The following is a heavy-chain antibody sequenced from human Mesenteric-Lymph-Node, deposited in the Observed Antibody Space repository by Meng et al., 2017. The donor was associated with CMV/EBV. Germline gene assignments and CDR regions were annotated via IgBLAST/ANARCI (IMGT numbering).Heavy chain of an antibody. Sequence: ASVKVSCKASGYTFTSYGISWVRQAPGQGLEWMGWISAYNGNTNYAQKLQGRVTMTTDTSTSTAYMELRSLRSDDTAVYYCARDHYYGSGSYLYYYYYYGMDVWGQGTTVTVSS. J-gene: IGHJ6*02. CDR3: ARDHYYGSGSYLYYYYYYGMDV. D-gene: IGHD3-10*01. V-gene: IGHV1-18*01. CDR1: GYTFTSYG. CDR2: ISAYNGNT.